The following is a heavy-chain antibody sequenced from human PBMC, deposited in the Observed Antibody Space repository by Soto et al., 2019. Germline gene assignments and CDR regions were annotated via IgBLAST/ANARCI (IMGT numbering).Heavy chain of an antibody. D-gene: IGHD3-22*01. CDR2: IYHSGSI. CDR3: ARGNYYDSSDFYFGMGTYSFDY. CDR1: GGSISSYY. V-gene: IGHV4-59*01. J-gene: IGHJ4*01. Sequence: PSETLSLTCTVSGGSISSYYWSWIRQPPGKGLEWIGHIYHSGSINYNPSLKSRVTISVDTSKNQFSLKLSSVTAADTAVYFCARGNYYDSSDFYFGMGTYSFDYWGQGTLVT.